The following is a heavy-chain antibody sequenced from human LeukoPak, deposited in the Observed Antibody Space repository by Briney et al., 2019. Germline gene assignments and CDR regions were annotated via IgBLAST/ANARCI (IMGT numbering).Heavy chain of an antibody. CDR3: ARGRYGWLPFDY. CDR2: MNPNSGNT. D-gene: IGHD3-16*01. Sequence: ASVKVSCKASGYTFTSYDINWVRQATGQGLEWMGWMNPNSGNTGYAQKFQGRVTMTRNTSISTAYMELSSLRSEDTAVYYCARGRYGWLPFDYWGQGTLVTVSS. CDR1: GYTFTSYD. J-gene: IGHJ4*02. V-gene: IGHV1-8*01.